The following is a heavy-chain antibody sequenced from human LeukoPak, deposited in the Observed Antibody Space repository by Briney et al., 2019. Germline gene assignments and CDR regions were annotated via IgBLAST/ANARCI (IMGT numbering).Heavy chain of an antibody. CDR2: IKQDRSEK. J-gene: IGHJ5*02. CDR1: GFTFTNYW. D-gene: IGHD6-13*01. Sequence: GGSLRLSCAASGFTFTNYWMSWVRQAPGKGLELVANIKQDRSEKYYVDSVKGRFTISRDNAKNSLYLQMNSLRAEDTAVYYCARGVEWGSSSWYKDNWFDPWGQGTLVTVSS. V-gene: IGHV3-7*01. CDR3: ARGVEWGSSSWYKDNWFDP.